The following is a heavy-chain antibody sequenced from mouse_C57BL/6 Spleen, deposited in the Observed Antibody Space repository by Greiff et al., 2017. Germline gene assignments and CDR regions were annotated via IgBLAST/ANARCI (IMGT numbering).Heavy chain of an antibody. Sequence: EVKLVESGGGLVKPGGSLKLSCAASGFTFSDYGMHWVRQAPEKGLEWVAYISSGSSTIYYADTVKGRFTISRDNAKNTLFLQMTSLRTEDTAMYYCARPGLYSNYNYAMDYWGQGTAVTVSS. CDR3: ARPGLYSNYNYAMDY. J-gene: IGHJ4*01. V-gene: IGHV5-17*01. D-gene: IGHD2-5*01. CDR1: GFTFSDYG. CDR2: ISSGSSTI.